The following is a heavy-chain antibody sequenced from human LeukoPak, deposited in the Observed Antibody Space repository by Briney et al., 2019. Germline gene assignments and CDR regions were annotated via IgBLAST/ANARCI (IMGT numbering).Heavy chain of an antibody. CDR1: GYTFTGYY. D-gene: IGHD4-17*01. Sequence: ASVKVSCKASGYTFTGYYMHWVRQAPGQGLEWMGWINPNSGGTNYAQKFQGWVTMTRDTSISTAYMELSRLRSDDTAVYYCARGGDYGDFNFDYWGQGTLVIVSS. V-gene: IGHV1-2*04. CDR2: INPNSGGT. CDR3: ARGGDYGDFNFDY. J-gene: IGHJ4*02.